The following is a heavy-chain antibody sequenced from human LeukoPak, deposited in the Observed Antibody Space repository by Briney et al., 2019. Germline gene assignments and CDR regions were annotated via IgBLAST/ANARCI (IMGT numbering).Heavy chain of an antibody. CDR1: GFTVSSNY. Sequence: GGSLRLSCAASGFTVSSNYMSWVRQAPGKGLEWVSVIYSGGSTYYADSVKGRFTISRDNSKNTLYLQMNSLRAEDTAVYYCARVDYGDSPARFDYWGQGTLVTVSP. D-gene: IGHD4-17*01. CDR2: IYSGGST. CDR3: ARVDYGDSPARFDY. V-gene: IGHV3-53*01. J-gene: IGHJ4*02.